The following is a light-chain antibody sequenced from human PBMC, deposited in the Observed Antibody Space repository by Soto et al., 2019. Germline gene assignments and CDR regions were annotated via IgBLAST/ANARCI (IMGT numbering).Light chain of an antibody. CDR2: DAS. Sequence: EIVLTQSPATLSLSPGERATLSCRASQSVSSYLAWYQQKPGQAPMLLIYDASNKATGIPARFSGSGSGTDFTLTISSLAPEDFAVYYCQQRSNWPPTFGQGTKVDIK. J-gene: IGKJ1*01. V-gene: IGKV3-11*01. CDR3: QQRSNWPPT. CDR1: QSVSSY.